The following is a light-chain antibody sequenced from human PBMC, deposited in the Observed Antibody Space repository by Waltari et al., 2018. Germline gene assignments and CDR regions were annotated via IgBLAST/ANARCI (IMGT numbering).Light chain of an antibody. CDR2: ANY. J-gene: IGLJ3*02. V-gene: IGLV1-44*01. CDR1: SSNIGTNT. Sequence: QSVLTQPPSASGTPGQRVTISCSGSSSNIGTNTVTRYQLYPGTAPKSVIFANYHRPSGVPDRFSASKSGTSASLVISGLQSEDEADYFCATWDDSLSGRVFGGGTKVTVL. CDR3: ATWDDSLSGRV.